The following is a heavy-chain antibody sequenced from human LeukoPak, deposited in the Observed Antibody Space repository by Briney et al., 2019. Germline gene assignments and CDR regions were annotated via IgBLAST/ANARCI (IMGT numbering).Heavy chain of an antibody. CDR1: GFAFSNQA. D-gene: IGHD6-19*01. CDR3: AKDARRTSGWYFFDY. V-gene: IGHV3-23*01. CDR2: ISDSGDIT. Sequence: GGSLRLSCAASGFAFSNQAMGWVRQASGKGLEWVSVISDSGDITYYADSVKGRFTISRDNSENTLFLQMNSLRVEDTAIYYCAKDARRTSGWYFFDYWGQGTLVTVSS. J-gene: IGHJ4*02.